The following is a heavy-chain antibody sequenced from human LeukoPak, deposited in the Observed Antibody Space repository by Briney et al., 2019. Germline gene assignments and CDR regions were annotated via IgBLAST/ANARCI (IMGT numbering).Heavy chain of an antibody. V-gene: IGHV3-11*01. CDR1: GFTFSDYY. J-gene: IGHJ5*02. CDR2: ISSSGSTI. Sequence: GGSLRLSCAASGFTFSDYYMSWIRQAPGKGLEWVSYISSSGSTIYYADSVKGRFTISRDDAKNSLYLQMNSLRAEDTAVYYCARDARQSHDYGAPRGWFDPWGQGTLVTVSS. CDR3: ARDARQSHDYGAPRGWFDP. D-gene: IGHD4-17*01.